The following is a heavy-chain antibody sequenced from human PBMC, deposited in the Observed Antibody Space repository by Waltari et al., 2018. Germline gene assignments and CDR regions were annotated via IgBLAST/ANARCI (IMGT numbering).Heavy chain of an antibody. J-gene: IGHJ4*02. D-gene: IGHD4-17*01. CDR1: GFTFSSYR. Sequence: EVQLVESGGGLVQPGGSLRLSCAASGFTFSSYRMNWVRQAPGQGLELVSYIISSSSTIYYADSVKGRFTISRDNAKNSLYLQMNSLRAEDTAVYYCARLSVTLPVWGQGTLVTVSS. CDR3: ARLSVTLPV. CDR2: IISSSSTI. V-gene: IGHV3-48*01.